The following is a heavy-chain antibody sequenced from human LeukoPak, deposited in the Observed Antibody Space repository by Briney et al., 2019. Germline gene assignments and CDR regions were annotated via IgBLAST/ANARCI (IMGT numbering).Heavy chain of an antibody. V-gene: IGHV3-73*01. CDR1: GDTFSGSA. Sequence: PGGSLKLSCAASGDTFSGSAMRWVRQASGKGLEWVGRIRSKANSYATAYAASVKGRFTIPRDDSKTTTYLQMSSLKTEDTAVYYGTREYNFDYWGQGTLVTVSS. J-gene: IGHJ4*02. D-gene: IGHD2/OR15-2a*01. CDR2: IRSKANSYAT. CDR3: TREYNFDY.